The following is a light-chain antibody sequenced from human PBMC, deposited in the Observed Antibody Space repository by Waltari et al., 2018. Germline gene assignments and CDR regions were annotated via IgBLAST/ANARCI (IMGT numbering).Light chain of an antibody. J-gene: IGKJ3*01. V-gene: IGKV1-5*03. Sequence: DIHLTQSPSTLSASVGDRATITCRASKNFDTWLAWYQQKPGKAPKLLIYKASYLQSGVPSRFSGRGSGTEFTLTIDSLQPDDFATYHCQQYNSYSCGFGPGTTVDLK. CDR3: QQYNSYSCG. CDR2: KAS. CDR1: KNFDTW.